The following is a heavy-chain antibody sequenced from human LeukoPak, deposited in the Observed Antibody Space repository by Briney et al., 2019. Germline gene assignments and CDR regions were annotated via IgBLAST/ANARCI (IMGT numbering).Heavy chain of an antibody. Sequence: PSETLSLTCAVYGGSFSGYYWSWIRQPPGKGLEWIGEINHSGSTNYNPSLKSRVTISVDTSKNQFYLKLSSVTAADTAVYYCARGRYSYGTTYYYYMDVWGKGTTVTVSS. D-gene: IGHD5-18*01. CDR1: GGSFSGYY. CDR3: ARGRYSYGTTYYYYMDV. CDR2: INHSGST. V-gene: IGHV4-34*01. J-gene: IGHJ6*03.